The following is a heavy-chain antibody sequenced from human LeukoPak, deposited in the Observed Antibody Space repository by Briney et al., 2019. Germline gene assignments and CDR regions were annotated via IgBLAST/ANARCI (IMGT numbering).Heavy chain of an antibody. CDR3: ARDPPGSGSLLHFDY. V-gene: IGHV3-21*01. CDR2: ISGSLTHI. J-gene: IGHJ4*02. D-gene: IGHD5-12*01. CDR1: GFTFSRYS. Sequence: GGSLRLSCVASGFTFSRYSMNWIRQAPGKGLEWVSSISGSLTHIYYADSLKGRFTVSRDNAKNSLYLQMNTLRAEDTAVYYCARDPPGSGSLLHFDYWGQGTVVTVSS.